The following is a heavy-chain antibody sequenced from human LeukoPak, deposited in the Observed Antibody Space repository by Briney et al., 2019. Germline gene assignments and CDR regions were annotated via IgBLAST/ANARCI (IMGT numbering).Heavy chain of an antibody. CDR2: VYPGDSDT. D-gene: IGHD6-19*01. J-gene: IGHJ5*02. V-gene: IGHV5-51*01. CDR1: GYSFTSYW. Sequence: GESLKIPCKGSGYSFTSYWIGWVRQMPGKGLEWMGIVYPGDSDTRYSPSFQGQVTISADKSISTAYLQWSSLKASDTAMYYCARLQQWLGSAWFDPWGQGTLVTVSS. CDR3: ARLQQWLGSAWFDP.